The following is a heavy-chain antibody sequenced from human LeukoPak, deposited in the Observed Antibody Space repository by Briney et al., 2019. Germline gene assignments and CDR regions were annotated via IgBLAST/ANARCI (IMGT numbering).Heavy chain of an antibody. Sequence: PGGSLRLSCAASGFTFDSYAMSWVRQAPGKGLEWVSTISGSGGSTYYADSVKGRFTISRDNSKNTLYLQMNSLRAEDTAVYYCARVFPYYDFWSGYYQDYYGMDVWGQGTTVTVSS. CDR2: ISGSGGST. CDR1: GFTFDSYA. D-gene: IGHD3-3*01. J-gene: IGHJ6*02. V-gene: IGHV3-23*01. CDR3: ARVFPYYDFWSGYYQDYYGMDV.